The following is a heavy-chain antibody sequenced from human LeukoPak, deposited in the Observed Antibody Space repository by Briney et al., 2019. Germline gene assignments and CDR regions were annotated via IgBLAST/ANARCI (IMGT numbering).Heavy chain of an antibody. CDR2: ITVSSGTR. J-gene: IGHJ3*02. V-gene: IGHV3-23*01. CDR1: GFNFNTYA. Sequence: GGSLRLSCTASGFNFNTYAITWVRQPPGRWLEWVSSITVSSGTRNYADSMKGRFTIYRDNSKNTLYLQMNSLRVEDTAIYYCAKDPNGDYIGAFDSWGQGTLATVSS. D-gene: IGHD2-8*01. CDR3: AKDPNGDYIGAFDS.